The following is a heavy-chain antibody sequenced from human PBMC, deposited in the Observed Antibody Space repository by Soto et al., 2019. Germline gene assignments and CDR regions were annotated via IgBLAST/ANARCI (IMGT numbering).Heavy chain of an antibody. V-gene: IGHV3-33*01. D-gene: IGHD6-6*01. CDR3: ARGSMPYSSSPYYFDY. CDR2: IWYDGSNK. J-gene: IGHJ4*02. CDR1: GITFSSYG. Sequence: PGGSLRLSCAASGITFSSYGMHWVRQAPGKGLEWVAVIWYDGSNKHYADSVKGRFTISRDNSKNTLYLQMNSLRAEDTAVYYCARGSMPYSSSPYYFDYWGQGTLVTVSS.